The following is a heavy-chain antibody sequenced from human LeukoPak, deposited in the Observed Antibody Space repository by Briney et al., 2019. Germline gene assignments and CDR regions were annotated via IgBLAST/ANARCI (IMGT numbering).Heavy chain of an antibody. V-gene: IGHV1-58*01. CDR2: IVVGSGNT. Sequence: GASVKVSCKASGFTFTSSAVQWVRQARGQPLEWIGWIVVGSGNTNYAQKFQERVTITTDMSPRPAYMDLSSLRSEDTALYYCAASPDYYDSSGYSYYFDYWGQGTLVTVSS. CDR3: AASPDYYDSSGYSYYFDY. D-gene: IGHD3-22*01. J-gene: IGHJ4*02. CDR1: GFTFTSSA.